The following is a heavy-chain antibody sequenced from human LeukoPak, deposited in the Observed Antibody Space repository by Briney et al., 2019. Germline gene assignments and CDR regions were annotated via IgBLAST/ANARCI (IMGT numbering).Heavy chain of an antibody. CDR2: ISTYNGNT. J-gene: IGHJ4*02. V-gene: IGHV1-18*01. D-gene: IGHD6-13*01. CDR3: ARGGVSNSWYRTPDY. CDR1: GYTFTNYG. Sequence: ASVKVSCKASGYTFTNYGLSWARQAPGQGLEWMGWISTYNGNTNYAQKFQGRVTVTTDTSTSTGYIAMRSLRSDDTAVYYCARGGVSNSWYRTPDYWGQGTLVTVSS.